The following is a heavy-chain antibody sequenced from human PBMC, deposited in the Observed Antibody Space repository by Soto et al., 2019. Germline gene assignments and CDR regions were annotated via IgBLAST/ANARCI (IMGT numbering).Heavy chain of an antibody. CDR1: GFSLSDARMG. J-gene: IGHJ4*02. D-gene: IGHD2-21*02. Sequence: QVTLKESGPALVKPTEPLTLTCTVSGFSLSDARMGVTWIRQPPGKALEWLAHLFASDEKCYRTSLRSSLTIAKDSSRSQVVLTIINLDPVDTATSHCSRIIGDWRRGHFDFGGQGALVTVAS. CDR3: SRIIGDWRRGHFDF. CDR2: LFASDEK. V-gene: IGHV2-26*01.